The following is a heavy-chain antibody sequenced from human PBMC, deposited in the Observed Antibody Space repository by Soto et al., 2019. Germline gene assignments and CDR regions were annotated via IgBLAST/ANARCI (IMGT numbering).Heavy chain of an antibody. J-gene: IGHJ4*02. Sequence: GGSLRLSCAASGFTFSSYGMHWVRQAPGKGLEWVAVISYDGSNKYYADSVKGRFTISTDNSKNTLYLQMNSLRAEDTAVYYCAKGGVYCSSTRCYFDYWGQGTLVTVSS. D-gene: IGHD2-2*01. CDR1: GFTFSSYG. V-gene: IGHV3-30*18. CDR3: AKGGVYCSSTRCYFDY. CDR2: ISYDGSNK.